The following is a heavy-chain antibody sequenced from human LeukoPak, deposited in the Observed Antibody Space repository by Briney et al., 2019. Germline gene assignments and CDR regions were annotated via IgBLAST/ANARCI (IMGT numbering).Heavy chain of an antibody. D-gene: IGHD3-10*01. CDR2: IYFSGTT. J-gene: IGHJ4*02. CDR1: GGSISSYY. CDR3: ARARVLNYYGSGSYDY. Sequence: SETLSLTCTVSGGSISSYYWSWIRQPPGKGLEWIGYIYFSGTTNINPSLKSRVTISVDMSKNQFSLKLSSVTAADTAVYYCARARVLNYYGSGSYDYWGQGTLVTVSS. V-gene: IGHV4-59*01.